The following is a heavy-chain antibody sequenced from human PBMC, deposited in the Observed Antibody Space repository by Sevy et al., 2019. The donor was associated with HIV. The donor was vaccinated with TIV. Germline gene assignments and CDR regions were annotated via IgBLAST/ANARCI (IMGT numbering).Heavy chain of an antibody. V-gene: IGHV3-30-3*01. D-gene: IGHD2-15*01. Sequence: GGSLRLSCAASGFTFSSYAMHWVRRAPVKGLEWVAVISYDGSNKYYADSVKGRFTISRDNSKNTLYLQMNSLRAEDTAVYYCARDLPGYCSGGSCGGLDYWGQGTLVTVSS. J-gene: IGHJ4*02. CDR1: GFTFSSYA. CDR3: ARDLPGYCSGGSCGGLDY. CDR2: ISYDGSNK.